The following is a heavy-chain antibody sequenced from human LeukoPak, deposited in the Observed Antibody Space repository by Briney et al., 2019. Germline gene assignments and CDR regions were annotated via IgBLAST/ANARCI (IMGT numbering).Heavy chain of an antibody. J-gene: IGHJ4*02. CDR3: AKGLVRFLEWAYYFDY. V-gene: IGHV3-30*04. CDR1: GFTFSSYA. D-gene: IGHD3-3*01. CDR2: ISYDGSNK. Sequence: GGSLRLSCAASGFTFSSYAMHWVRQAPGKGLEWVAVISYDGSNKYYADSVKGRFTISRDNSKNTLYLQMNSLRAEDTAVYYCAKGLVRFLEWAYYFDYWGQGTLVTVSS.